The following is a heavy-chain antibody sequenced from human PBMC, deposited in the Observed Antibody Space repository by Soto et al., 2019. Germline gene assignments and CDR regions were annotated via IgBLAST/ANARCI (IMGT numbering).Heavy chain of an antibody. Sequence: GGSLRLSCAASGFTFSSYSMNWVRQAPGKGLEWVSSISSSSSYIYYADSVKGRFTISRDNAKNSLYLQMNSLRAEGTAVYYCARGWCSSTSCYLGYFDYWSKGTLVTVSS. CDR2: ISSSSSYI. CDR1: GFTFSSYS. V-gene: IGHV3-21*01. J-gene: IGHJ4*02. CDR3: ARGWCSSTSCYLGYFDY. D-gene: IGHD2-2*01.